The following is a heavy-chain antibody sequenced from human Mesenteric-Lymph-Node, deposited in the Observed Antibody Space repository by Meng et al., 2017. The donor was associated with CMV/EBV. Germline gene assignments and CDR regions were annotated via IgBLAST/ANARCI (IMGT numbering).Heavy chain of an antibody. CDR2: ISSSSSYI. CDR3: ARFDFWSGYCDI. D-gene: IGHD3-3*01. V-gene: IGHV3-21*01. J-gene: IGHJ4*02. CDR1: GFTFSSYS. Sequence: GGSLRLSCAASGFTFSSYSMNWVRQAPGKGLEWVSSISSSSSYIYYADSVKGRFTISRDNAKNSLYLQMNSLRAEDTAVYYCARFDFWSGYCDIWGQGTLVTVSS.